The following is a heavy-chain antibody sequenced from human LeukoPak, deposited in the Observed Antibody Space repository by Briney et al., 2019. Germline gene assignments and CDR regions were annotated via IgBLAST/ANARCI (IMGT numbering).Heavy chain of an antibody. CDR2: IYSGGST. D-gene: IGHD4-17*01. Sequence: GGSLRLSCAASGFTVSSNYMSWVRQAPGKGLEWVSVIYSGGSTYYADSVKGRFTISRDNSKNTVYLQMNSLRAEDTAVYYCAARRLTVTTEIDYWGQGTLVTVSS. CDR1: GFTVSSNY. J-gene: IGHJ4*02. V-gene: IGHV3-53*05. CDR3: AARRLTVTTEIDY.